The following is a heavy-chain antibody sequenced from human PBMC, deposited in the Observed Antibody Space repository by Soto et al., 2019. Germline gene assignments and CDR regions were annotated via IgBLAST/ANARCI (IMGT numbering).Heavy chain of an antibody. Sequence: GGSLRLSCEVSGFIFSEYEFNWVRQAPGKGLEWVSYIGKNGRDIYDADSVKGRFTISRDDDKGTLYLQMHSLRAEDSAIYYCAKEKDYDFTWGSDRYTSHYWGRGTLVTVSS. V-gene: IGHV3-48*03. J-gene: IGHJ4*02. D-gene: IGHD3-16*02. CDR3: AKEKDYDFTWGSDRYTSHY. CDR1: GFIFSEYE. CDR2: IGKNGRDI.